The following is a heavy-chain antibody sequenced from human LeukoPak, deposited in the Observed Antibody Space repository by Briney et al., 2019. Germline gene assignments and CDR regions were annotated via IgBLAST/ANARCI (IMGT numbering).Heavy chain of an antibody. V-gene: IGHV3-30*18. CDR2: ISYDGSNK. Sequence: GGSLRLSCAASGFTFSSYGMRWVRQAPGKGLEWVAVISYDGSNKYYADSVKGRFTISRDNSKNTLYLQMNSLRAEDTAVYYCAKDRRAVVAAAELDYWGQGTLVTVSS. CDR3: AKDRRAVVAAAELDY. J-gene: IGHJ4*02. D-gene: IGHD6-13*01. CDR1: GFTFSSYG.